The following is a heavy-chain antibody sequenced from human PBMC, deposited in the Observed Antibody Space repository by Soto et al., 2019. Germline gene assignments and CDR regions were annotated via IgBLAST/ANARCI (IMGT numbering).Heavy chain of an antibody. CDR2: MNPGSGDT. V-gene: IGHV1-8*01. J-gene: IGHJ5*02. CDR3: ARMATFGSLNWFDP. Sequence: ASVKVSWKGSGYSFTNNDVSWGRQATGQGLEWMGWMNPGSGDTGYAQKFQGRVTMTRDISIATAYMELSSLRSDDTAIYYCARMATFGSLNWFDPWGQGTLVTVSS. CDR1: GYSFTNND. D-gene: IGHD3-16*01.